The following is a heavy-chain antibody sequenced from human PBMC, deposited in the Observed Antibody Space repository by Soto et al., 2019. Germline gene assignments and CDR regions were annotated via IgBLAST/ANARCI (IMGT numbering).Heavy chain of an antibody. V-gene: IGHV3-23*01. CDR2: ILVSGST. CDR1: GFTCSSYD. D-gene: IGHD2-8*02. J-gene: IGHJ3*02. CDR3: AKATATGGGAFDI. Sequence: PVGSLRLSCAASGFTCSSYDMSWVRQAPGKGLEWVSTILVSGSTHYPDSVKGRFTISRDNSKNKVFLQMNSLTAGDTAVYYCAKATATGGGAFDICGQGTMVTVSS.